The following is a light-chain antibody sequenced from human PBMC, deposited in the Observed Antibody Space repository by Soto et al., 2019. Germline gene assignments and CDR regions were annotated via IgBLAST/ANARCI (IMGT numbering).Light chain of an antibody. CDR3: QHYGSSRWT. Sequence: EIVLTQSPGTLSLSPGERATLSCRASQSVTSNYLAWYQQKPGQAPRLLIFGASSRATGIPDRFSGSASATAFTLTISRLEPEDFAVYYCQHYGSSRWTFGQGTKVEIK. CDR2: GAS. CDR1: QSVTSNY. V-gene: IGKV3-20*01. J-gene: IGKJ1*01.